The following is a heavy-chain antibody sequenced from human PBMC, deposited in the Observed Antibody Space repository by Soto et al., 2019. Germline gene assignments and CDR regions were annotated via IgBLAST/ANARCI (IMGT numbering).Heavy chain of an antibody. CDR2: IIPIPGIA. J-gene: IGHJ4*02. CDR1: GGTFSSYT. CDR3: ARGLHYDSNSLDDY. V-gene: IGHV1-69*02. Sequence: QVQLVQSGAEVKKPGSSVKVSCKASGGTFSSYTISWVRQAPGQGLEWMGRIIPIPGIANYAQKFQGRVTITAEKSTSTAYMERNSLRTEDTAVYYCARGLHYDSNSLDDYCGQGTLVTVSS. D-gene: IGHD3-22*01.